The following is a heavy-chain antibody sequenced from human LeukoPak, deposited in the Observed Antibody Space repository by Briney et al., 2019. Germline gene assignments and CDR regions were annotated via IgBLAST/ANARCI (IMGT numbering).Heavy chain of an antibody. D-gene: IGHD1-1*01. V-gene: IGHV3-23*01. CDR1: GFTFTTYA. CDR2: IGGSGADT. CDR3: AKLSGTYGTTSRILDS. J-gene: IGHJ4*02. Sequence: GGSLRLSCAASGFTFTTYAIMWVRQAPGKGLEWASVIGGSGADTYFADSVKGRFTISRDNSKNTLFLQMNNLRAEDTAVYYCAKLSGTYGTTSRILDSWGQGTLVTVSS.